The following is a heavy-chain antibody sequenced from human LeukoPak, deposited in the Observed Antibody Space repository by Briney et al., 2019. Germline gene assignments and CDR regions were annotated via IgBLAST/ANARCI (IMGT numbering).Heavy chain of an antibody. CDR1: GGSFSGYY. V-gene: IGHV4-34*01. D-gene: IGHD5-18*01. J-gene: IGHJ5*02. CDR2: INHSGST. Sequence: SETLSLTCAVYGGSFSGYYWSWIRQPPGKGLEWIGEINHSGSTNYNPSLKSRVTLSVDRSKNQFSLKLSSVTAADTAVYYCASHSYGSKGWFDPWGQGTLVTVSS. CDR3: ASHSYGSKGWFDP.